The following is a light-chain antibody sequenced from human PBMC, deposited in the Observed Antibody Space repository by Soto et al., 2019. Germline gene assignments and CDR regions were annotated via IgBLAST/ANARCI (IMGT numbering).Light chain of an antibody. CDR2: DAS. CDR1: QTVTNDY. Sequence: VLTQYQGPLSLSPGERVTLSCRASQTVTNDYLAWYQQKDGQAPRLLIYDASTRATGVPDRFSGSGSGPEYTLTITRLEPEDFAVYSCQQYGFSPISFGQGTRLE. V-gene: IGKV3-20*01. J-gene: IGKJ5*01. CDR3: QQYGFSPIS.